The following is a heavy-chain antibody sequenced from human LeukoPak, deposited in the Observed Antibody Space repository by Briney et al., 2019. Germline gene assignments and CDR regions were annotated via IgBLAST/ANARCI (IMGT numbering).Heavy chain of an antibody. CDR3: ARQGVAVAEGLGNWFDP. J-gene: IGHJ5*02. D-gene: IGHD6-19*01. CDR1: GYKFPTYW. CDR2: IYPGDSDT. V-gene: IGHV5-51*01. Sequence: RGESLMISCKGSGYKFPTYWIGWLRQMPGKGLEWMGIIYPGDSDTRYNPSFQGQVTISADKSISTAYLQWSRLKASDSAMYYCARQGVAVAEGLGNWFDPWGQGTLVTVSS.